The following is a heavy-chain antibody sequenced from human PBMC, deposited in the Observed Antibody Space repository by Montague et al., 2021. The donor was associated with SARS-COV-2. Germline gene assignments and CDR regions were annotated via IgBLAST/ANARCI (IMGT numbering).Heavy chain of an antibody. CDR1: GFTFSSYA. CDR2: ISGSGGST. D-gene: IGHD3-22*01. J-gene: IGHJ4*02. CDR3: AKDITMIVVVPPPGY. Sequence: SLRLSCAASGFTFSSYAMSWVRQAPGKGLEWVSAISGSGGSTYYADSVKGRFTTSRDNSKNTLYLQMNSLRAEDTAVYYCAKDITMIVVVPPPGYWGQGTLVTVSS. V-gene: IGHV3-23*01.